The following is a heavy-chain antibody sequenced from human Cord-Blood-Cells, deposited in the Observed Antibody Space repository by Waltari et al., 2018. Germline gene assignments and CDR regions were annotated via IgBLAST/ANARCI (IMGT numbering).Heavy chain of an antibody. V-gene: IGHV3-9*01. Sequence: EVKLVESGGGLVQPGRSLRLSCAASGFTFDDYAMHWVRQAPGKGLEWVSGISWKSGSIGYADSEKGRFTISRDHAKNSLYLQMNSLRAEDTSLYYCAKLGTGYWGQGTLVTVSS. CDR3: AKLGTGY. J-gene: IGHJ4*02. CDR1: GFTFDDYA. D-gene: IGHD7-27*01. CDR2: ISWKSGSI.